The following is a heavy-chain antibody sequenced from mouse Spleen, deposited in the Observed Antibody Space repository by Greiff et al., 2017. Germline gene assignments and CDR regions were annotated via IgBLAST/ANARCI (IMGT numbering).Heavy chain of an antibody. CDR3: ARDDGDYGKFAY. CDR1: GYSITSGYY. V-gene: IGHV3-6*01. J-gene: IGHJ3*01. D-gene: IGHD2-13*01. CDR2: ISYDGSN. Sequence: EVKLQESGPGLVKPSQSLSLTCSVTGYSITSGYYWNWIRQFPGNKLEWMGYISYDGSNNYNPSLKNRISITRDTSKNQFFLKLNSVTTEDTATYYCARDDGDYGKFAYWGQGTLVTVSA.